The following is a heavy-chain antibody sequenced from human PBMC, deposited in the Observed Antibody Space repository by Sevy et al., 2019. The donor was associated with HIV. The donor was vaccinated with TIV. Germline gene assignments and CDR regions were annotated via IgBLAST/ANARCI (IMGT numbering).Heavy chain of an antibody. CDR2: ISGLSNYI. CDR1: GFTFSSYN. D-gene: IGHD1-26*01. J-gene: IGHJ4*02. V-gene: IGHV3-21*01. Sequence: VGSLRLSCAASGFTFSSYNMNWVRQAPGKGLEWVSSISGLSNYIYYADSMKGRFTISRDNAKNSLYLQMNSLRGEDTAVYYCARGPPDGSYDYFDSWGQGTLVTVSS. CDR3: ARGPPDGSYDYFDS.